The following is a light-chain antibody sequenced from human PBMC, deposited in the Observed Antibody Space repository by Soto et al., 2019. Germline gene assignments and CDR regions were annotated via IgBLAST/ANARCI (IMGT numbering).Light chain of an antibody. CDR1: QSISSN. J-gene: IGKJ2*01. CDR2: GGS. Sequence: EIVMTQSPVTLSVSPGERATLSCRASQSISSNLAWFQQKPGQAPRLLIYGGSTRATGLPARFSGSGSGTEFSLTISSLQSEDFAVYFCQQYNTWPGVTFGQGTKLEIK. V-gene: IGKV3-15*01. CDR3: QQYNTWPGVT.